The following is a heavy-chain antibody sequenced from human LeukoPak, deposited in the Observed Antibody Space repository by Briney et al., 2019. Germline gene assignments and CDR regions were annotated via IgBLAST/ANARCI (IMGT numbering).Heavy chain of an antibody. CDR1: GFAFSSYG. CDR3: AKDHIADYDRAAFDY. D-gene: IGHD4-17*01. V-gene: IGHV3-30*02. CDR2: IRYDGSNK. Sequence: GGSLRLSCAASGFAFSSYGMHWVRQAPGKGLEWVAFIRYDGSNKYYADSVKGRFTISRDNSKNTLYLQMNSLRAEDTAVYYCAKDHIADYDRAAFDYWGQGTLVTVSS. J-gene: IGHJ4*02.